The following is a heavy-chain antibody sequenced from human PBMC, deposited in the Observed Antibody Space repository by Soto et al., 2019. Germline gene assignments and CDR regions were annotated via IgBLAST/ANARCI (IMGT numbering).Heavy chain of an antibody. CDR3: ARPTRSGYSGAWSPFDY. D-gene: IGHD6-19*01. J-gene: IGHJ4*02. V-gene: IGHV1-8*01. Sequence: QVQLVQSGAEVKKPGASVKVSCKASGYTFTSYDINWVRQVTGQGLEWMGWMNPNSDNTDYAQKFQGRVTMTRNTCISTAYMELSSLRSADTAVYYCARPTRSGYSGAWSPFDYWGQGSLVTVSS. CDR2: MNPNSDNT. CDR1: GYTFTSYD.